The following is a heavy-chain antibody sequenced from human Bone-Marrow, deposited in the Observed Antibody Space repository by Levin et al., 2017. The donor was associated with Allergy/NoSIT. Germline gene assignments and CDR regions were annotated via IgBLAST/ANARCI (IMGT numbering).Heavy chain of an antibody. CDR2: IYWDDDK. Sequence: SGPTLVKPTQTLTLTCTFSGFSLSTSAVGVGWIRQPPGKALEWLALIYWDDDKWYSTSLRSRLTITKDTSKSQVVLTMTNMDPVDTATYSGARLTGAYADYYFDSWGQGTLVTVSS. J-gene: IGHJ4*02. V-gene: IGHV2-5*02. CDR1: GFSLSTSAVG. CDR3: ARLTGAYADYYFDS. D-gene: IGHD3/OR15-3a*01.